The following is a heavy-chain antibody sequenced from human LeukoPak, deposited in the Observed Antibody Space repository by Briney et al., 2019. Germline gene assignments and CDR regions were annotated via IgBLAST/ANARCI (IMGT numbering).Heavy chain of an antibody. D-gene: IGHD3-22*01. Sequence: ASVKVSCKASGYTFTSYDINWVRQATGQGLEWMGWMKPNSGNTGYAQKFQGRVTMTRNTSISTAYMELSSLRSEDTAVYYCARVGGSLGYYYDSSGYSDYWGQGTLVTVSS. CDR3: ARVGGSLGYYYDSSGYSDY. V-gene: IGHV1-8*01. J-gene: IGHJ4*02. CDR2: MKPNSGNT. CDR1: GYTFTSYD.